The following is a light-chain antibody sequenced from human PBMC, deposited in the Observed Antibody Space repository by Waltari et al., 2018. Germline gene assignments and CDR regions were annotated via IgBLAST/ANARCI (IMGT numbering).Light chain of an antibody. J-gene: IGKJ1*01. CDR1: QSVTNY. Sequence: DIQMTHSPSSLSASVGDRVTITCRASQSVTNYLHWFQQRPGKAPKMLITTESNLESGVPSRFSGSGSATDFNCTISDLQPDYFATYYCQQTYSTGTFGEGTKVEVK. CDR2: TES. V-gene: IGKV1-39*01. CDR3: QQTYSTGT.